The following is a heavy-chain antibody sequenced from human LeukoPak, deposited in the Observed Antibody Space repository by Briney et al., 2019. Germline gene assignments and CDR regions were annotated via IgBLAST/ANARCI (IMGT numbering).Heavy chain of an antibody. CDR2: INPDGGNT. D-gene: IGHD2-15*01. J-gene: IGHJ5*02. CDR3: ARDLAPRTYKGYCSGGSCYSRENWFDP. Sequence: GASVKVSCKASGYTFTNSYIHWVRQAPGQVLEWMGLINPDGGNTNYAQNFQGRVTLTRDTSTSTVYMELSSLRSDDTAVYYCARDLAPRTYKGYCSGGSCYSRENWFDPWGQGTLVTVSS. V-gene: IGHV1-46*01. CDR1: GYTFTNSY.